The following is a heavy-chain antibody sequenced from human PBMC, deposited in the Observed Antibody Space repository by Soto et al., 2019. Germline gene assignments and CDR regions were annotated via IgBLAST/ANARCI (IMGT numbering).Heavy chain of an antibody. CDR2: IIPIFGTA. D-gene: IGHD3-10*01. CDR3: AKGEIGGSLYYYGMDV. CDR1: GGTFSSYA. Sequence: SVKVSCKASGGTFSSYAISWVRQAPGQGLEWMGGIIPIFGTANYAQKFQGRVTITADESTSTAYMELSSLRSEDTAVYYCAKGEIGGSLYYYGMDVWGQGATVTVSS. J-gene: IGHJ6*02. V-gene: IGHV1-69*13.